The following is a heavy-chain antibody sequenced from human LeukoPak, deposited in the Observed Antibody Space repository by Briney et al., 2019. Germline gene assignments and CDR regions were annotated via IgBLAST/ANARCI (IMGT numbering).Heavy chain of an antibody. J-gene: IGHJ4*02. CDR3: AKRETYYDFWSGYYLDY. V-gene: IGHV3-23*01. D-gene: IGHD3-3*01. CDR1: GFTFSSYA. Sequence: GGSLRHSCAASGFTFSSYAMSWVRQAPGKGLEWVSAISGSGGSTYYADSVKGRFTISRDNSKNTLYLQMNSLRAEDTAVYYCAKRETYYDFWSGYYLDYWGQGTLVTVSS. CDR2: ISGSGGST.